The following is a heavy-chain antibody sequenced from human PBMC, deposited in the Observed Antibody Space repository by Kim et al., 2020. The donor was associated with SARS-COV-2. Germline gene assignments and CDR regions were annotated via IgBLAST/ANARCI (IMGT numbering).Heavy chain of an antibody. D-gene: IGHD6-6*01. CDR1: GYTFTSYG. V-gene: IGHV1-18*01. Sequence: ASVKVSCKASGYTFTSYGISWVRQAPGQGLEWMGWISAYNGNTNYAQKLQGRVTMTTDTSTSTAYMELRSLRSDDTAVYYCAIGDWGSSKRSVYYGMDVWGQGTTVTVSS. CDR3: AIGDWGSSKRSVYYGMDV. J-gene: IGHJ6*02. CDR2: ISAYNGNT.